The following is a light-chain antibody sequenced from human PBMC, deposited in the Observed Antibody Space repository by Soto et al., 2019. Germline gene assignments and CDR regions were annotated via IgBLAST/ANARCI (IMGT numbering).Light chain of an antibody. CDR3: QQYNSYPWT. CDR2: DAS. J-gene: IGKJ1*01. V-gene: IGKV1-5*01. CDR1: QSISSW. Sequence: DIQMTQSPSTLSASVGDRVTITCRDIQSISSWLAWYQQKPVKAPKLLIYDASGLESGGTSRCSGSGSGTEFTLTISSLQPDDFETYYCQQYNSYPWTFGQGTKVEIK.